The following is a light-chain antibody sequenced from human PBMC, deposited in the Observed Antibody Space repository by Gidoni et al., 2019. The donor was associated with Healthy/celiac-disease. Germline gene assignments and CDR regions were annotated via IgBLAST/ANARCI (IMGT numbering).Light chain of an antibody. V-gene: IGKV3-15*01. J-gene: IGKJ2*01. CDR2: GAS. Sequence: EIVMTQSPATLSVSPGERATLSCSASQSVSSNLAWYQQKPGQAPRLLIYGASTRATGIPARFSGSGSGTEFTLTISSLQSEDFVVYYCQQYNNWPPVYTFGQGTKLEIK. CDR3: QQYNNWPPVYT. CDR1: QSVSSN.